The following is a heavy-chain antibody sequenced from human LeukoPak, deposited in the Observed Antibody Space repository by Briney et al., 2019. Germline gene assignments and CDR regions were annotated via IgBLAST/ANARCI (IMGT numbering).Heavy chain of an antibody. Sequence: SKTLSLTCTVSGGSISSSSYYWGWIRQPPGKGLEWIGSIYYSGCTYYNPSLKSRVTISVDTSKNQFSLKLSSVTAADTAVYYCARNKNWHDAFDIWGQGTMVTVSS. J-gene: IGHJ3*02. CDR3: ARNKNWHDAFDI. V-gene: IGHV4-39*01. CDR1: GGSISSSSYY. CDR2: IYYSGCT. D-gene: IGHD1-1*01.